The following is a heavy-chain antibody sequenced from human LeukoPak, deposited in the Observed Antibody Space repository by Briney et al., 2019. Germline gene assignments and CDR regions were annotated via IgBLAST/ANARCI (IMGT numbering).Heavy chain of an antibody. CDR3: TRGRYQFLGPNDS. J-gene: IGHJ5*01. CDR1: GFTLSDYG. V-gene: IGHV3-48*02. CDR2: ITTNSVM. D-gene: IGHD2-2*01. Sequence: GGPLRLSCVASGFTLSDYGMSWARQAPGKGLEWISYITTNSVMFYADSVEGRFAISRDNDQNSVYLQMSVLRDDDTAVYYCTRGRYQFLGPNDSWGQGALVTVSS.